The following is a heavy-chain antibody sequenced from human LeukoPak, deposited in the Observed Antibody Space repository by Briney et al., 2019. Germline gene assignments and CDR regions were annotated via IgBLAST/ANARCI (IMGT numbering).Heavy chain of an antibody. CDR1: GFTFSSYG. Sequence: PGGSLRLSCAASGFTFSSYGMHWVRQAPGKGLEWVAFIRYDGNNKYYADSVKGRFTFSRDNSKNALYLQMNSLRVEDTAVYYCAKDSVAYCGGDCYTLWSFDYWGQGTLVTVSS. V-gene: IGHV3-30*02. D-gene: IGHD2-21*02. CDR3: AKDSVAYCGGDCYTLWSFDY. CDR2: IRYDGNNK. J-gene: IGHJ4*02.